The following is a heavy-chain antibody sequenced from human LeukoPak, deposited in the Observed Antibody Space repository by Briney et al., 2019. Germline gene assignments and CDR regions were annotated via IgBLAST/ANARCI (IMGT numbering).Heavy chain of an antibody. Sequence: GASVKVSCKASGGTFSSYAISWVRQAPGQGLEWMGGIIPIFGTANYAQKFQGRVTMTRDTSTSTVYMELSSLRSEDTAVYYCARTAGRTLDYWGQGTLVTVSS. J-gene: IGHJ4*02. V-gene: IGHV1-69*05. D-gene: IGHD6-6*01. CDR3: ARTAGRTLDY. CDR2: IIPIFGTA. CDR1: GGTFSSYA.